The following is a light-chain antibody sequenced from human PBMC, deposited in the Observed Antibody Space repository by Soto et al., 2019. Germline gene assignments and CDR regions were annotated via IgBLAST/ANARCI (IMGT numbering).Light chain of an antibody. V-gene: IGKV4-1*01. J-gene: IGKJ1*01. CDR1: QTILYSSNNKNY. Sequence: DIVVTQSPDSLAVSLGERATINCRSSQTILYSSNNKNYLAWYQQKPGQPPKLLFYWASTRESGVPDRFSGSGSATDFTLTISSLQAEDVAVYFCQQYYSTPWTFGQGTKVEIK. CDR3: QQYYSTPWT. CDR2: WAS.